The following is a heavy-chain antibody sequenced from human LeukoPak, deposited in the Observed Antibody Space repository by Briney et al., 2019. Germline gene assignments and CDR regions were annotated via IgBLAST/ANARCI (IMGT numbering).Heavy chain of an antibody. CDR3: ARHPTWYDSSGYRAEYFQH. J-gene: IGHJ1*01. Sequence: ASVKVSCKASGYTFTSYYMHWVRQAPGQGLELMGIINPSGGSTSYAQKFQGRVTMTRDTSTSTVCMELSSLRSEDTAVYYYARHPTWYDSSGYRAEYFQHWGQGTLVTVSS. V-gene: IGHV1-46*01. CDR1: GYTFTSYY. D-gene: IGHD3-22*01. CDR2: INPSGGST.